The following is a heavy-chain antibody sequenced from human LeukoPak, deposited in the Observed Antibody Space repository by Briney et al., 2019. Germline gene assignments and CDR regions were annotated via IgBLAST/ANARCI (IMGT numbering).Heavy chain of an antibody. Sequence: ASVKVSCKASGYTFTSYYIHWVRQAPGQGLEWMGIINPSGGSTNYAQKLQGRVTMTTDTSTSTAYMELRSLRSDDTAVYYCARDQSPGIAAAATRWFDPWGQGTLVTVSS. V-gene: IGHV1-46*01. CDR1: GYTFTSYY. J-gene: IGHJ5*02. D-gene: IGHD6-13*01. CDR2: INPSGGST. CDR3: ARDQSPGIAAAATRWFDP.